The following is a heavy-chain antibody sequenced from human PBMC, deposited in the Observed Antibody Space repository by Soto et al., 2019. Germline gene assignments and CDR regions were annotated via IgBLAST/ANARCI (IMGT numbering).Heavy chain of an antibody. J-gene: IGHJ5*02. V-gene: IGHV4-34*01. CDR2: INHSGST. D-gene: IGHD2-2*01. CDR3: ARRKLVVPAAPMGTFDP. Sequence: SETLSLTCAVYGGSFSGYYWSWIRQPPGKGLEWIGEINHSGSTNYNPSLKSRVTISVDTSKNQFSLKLSSVTAADTAVYYCARRKLVVPAAPMGTFDPWGQGTLVTVSS. CDR1: GGSFSGYY.